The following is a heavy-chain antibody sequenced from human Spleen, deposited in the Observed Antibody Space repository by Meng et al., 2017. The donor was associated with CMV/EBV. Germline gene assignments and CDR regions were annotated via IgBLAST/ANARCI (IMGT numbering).Heavy chain of an antibody. CDR1: GYRFGDSW. Sequence: GESLKISCKASGYRFGDSWIGWVRQMPGKGLEWMGCVYLGDSDIKYNPSFEGHVTISADRSISTAYLNWSSLKASDTAMYYCATVRGYCGSTTCYVFDLWGQGTLVTVSS. D-gene: IGHD2-2*01. CDR3: ATVRGYCGSTTCYVFDL. V-gene: IGHV5-51*01. CDR2: VYLGDSDI. J-gene: IGHJ4*02.